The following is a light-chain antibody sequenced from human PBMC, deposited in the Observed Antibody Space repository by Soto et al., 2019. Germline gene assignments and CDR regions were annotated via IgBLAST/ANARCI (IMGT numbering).Light chain of an antibody. Sequence: AIRMTQSPSSLSASTGDRVTITCRASQDISSYLAWYQQKPGKAPKVLIYAASTLQGGVPSRFSGSGSGTDFTLTISCLQSEDFATYYCQQYYTYPWTFGQGTKVEIK. CDR2: AAS. V-gene: IGKV1-8*01. J-gene: IGKJ1*01. CDR3: QQYYTYPWT. CDR1: QDISSY.